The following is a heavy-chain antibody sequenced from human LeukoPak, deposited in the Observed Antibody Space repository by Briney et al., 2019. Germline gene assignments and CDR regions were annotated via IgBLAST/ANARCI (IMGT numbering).Heavy chain of an antibody. D-gene: IGHD3-10*01. J-gene: IGHJ4*02. CDR1: GGSVSSTTYF. V-gene: IGHV4-39*01. Sequence: PSETLSLTCTVSGGSVSSTTYFWSWIRQPPGKGLGWIASINYSGSTYYNPSLKSRVTISVDTSENQFSLKLSSVTAADTAVYYCARYVVYGSGKYYFDYWGQGTLVTVSS. CDR3: ARYVVYGSGKYYFDY. CDR2: INYSGST.